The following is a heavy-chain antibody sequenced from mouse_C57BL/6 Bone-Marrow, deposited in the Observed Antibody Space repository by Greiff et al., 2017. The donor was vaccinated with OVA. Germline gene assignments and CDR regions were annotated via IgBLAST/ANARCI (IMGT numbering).Heavy chain of an antibody. V-gene: IGHV7-1*01. J-gene: IGHJ4*01. CDR3: ARDDGYLGLMDD. Sequence: DVQLVESGGGLVQSGRSLRLSCATSGFTFSDFYMEWVRQAPGKGLEWIAASRNKANDYTTEYSASVKGRFIVSRDTSQSILYLQMNALRAEDTAIYYCARDDGYLGLMDDWGQGTSVTVSS. CDR2: SRNKANDYTT. CDR1: GFTFSDFY. D-gene: IGHD2-3*01.